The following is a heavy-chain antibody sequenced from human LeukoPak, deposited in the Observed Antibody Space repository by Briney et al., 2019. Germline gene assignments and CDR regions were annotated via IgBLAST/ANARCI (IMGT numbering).Heavy chain of an antibody. Sequence: GGSLRLSCAASGFTVSNSYMSWFPKAPGKGLEGISLIYRGGSTYYADSVKGRFTISRDNSKNTLYLQLNSLRVEDTGVYYCAREDLASQTIAAAASDYWGQGTLVTVSS. D-gene: IGHD6-25*01. V-gene: IGHV3-66*02. CDR1: GFTVSNSY. CDR2: IYRGGST. J-gene: IGHJ4*02. CDR3: AREDLASQTIAAAASDY.